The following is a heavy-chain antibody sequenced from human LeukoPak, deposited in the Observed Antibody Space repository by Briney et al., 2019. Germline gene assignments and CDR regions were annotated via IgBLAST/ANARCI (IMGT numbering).Heavy chain of an antibody. J-gene: IGHJ4*02. Sequence: GGSLRLSCAASGFTFSSYAMSWVRQAPGKGLEWVSAISGSGGSTYYADSVKGRFTISRDNSKNTLYLQMNNLRAEDTAVYYCAKGGCRGTCNPLAYWGQGALVTVSP. CDR1: GFTFSSYA. D-gene: IGHD2-15*01. CDR3: AKGGCRGTCNPLAY. V-gene: IGHV3-23*01. CDR2: ISGSGGST.